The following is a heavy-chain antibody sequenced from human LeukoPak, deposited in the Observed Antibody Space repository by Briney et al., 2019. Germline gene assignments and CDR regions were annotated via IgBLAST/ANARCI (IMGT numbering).Heavy chain of an antibody. V-gene: IGHV4-39*02. Sequence: SETLSLTCSVSGGSISSSSYYGGWIRQPPGKGLEWIGSIYYSGSTYYNPSLKSRVTISVDTSKNQFSLKLRSVTAADTAVYYCARDIIAANWFDPWGQGTLVTVSS. J-gene: IGHJ5*02. CDR3: ARDIIAANWFDP. CDR2: IYYSGST. D-gene: IGHD6-13*01. CDR1: GGSISSSSYY.